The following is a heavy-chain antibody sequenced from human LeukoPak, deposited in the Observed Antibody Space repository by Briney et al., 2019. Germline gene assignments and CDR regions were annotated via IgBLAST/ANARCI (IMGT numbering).Heavy chain of an antibody. CDR2: ISYDGSNK. J-gene: IGHJ3*02. CDR3: ASTSTGDAFDI. V-gene: IGHV3-30-3*01. D-gene: IGHD2-2*01. Sequence: PGRSLRLSCAASGFTFSSYAMHWVRQAPGKGLEWVAVISYDGSNKYYADSVKGRFTISRDNSKNTLYLQMNSLRAEDTAVYYCASTSTGDAFDIWGQGTMVTVSS. CDR1: GFTFSSYA.